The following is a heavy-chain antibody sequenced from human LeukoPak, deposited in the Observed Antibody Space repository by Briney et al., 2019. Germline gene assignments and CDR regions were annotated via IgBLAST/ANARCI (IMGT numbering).Heavy chain of an antibody. CDR2: IYYSGST. V-gene: IGHV4-59*01. CDR3: ARVTGYMIEDYFDY. Sequence: SETLSLTCTVSGGPISSYYWSWIRQPPGKGLEWIGYIYYSGSTNYNPSLKSRVTISVDTSKNQFSLRLSSVTAADTAVYYCARVTGYMIEDYFDYWGQGTLVTVSS. D-gene: IGHD3-22*01. CDR1: GGPISSYY. J-gene: IGHJ4*02.